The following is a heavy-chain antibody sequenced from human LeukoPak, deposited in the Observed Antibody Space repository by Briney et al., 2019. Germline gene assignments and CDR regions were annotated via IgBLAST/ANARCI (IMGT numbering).Heavy chain of an antibody. CDR1: GGSISTYY. Sequence: SETLSLTCTVSGGSISTYYWSWIRQPPGKGLEWIGYIWHSGRTNNNPSLESRVTVSQDTSKNQFSLKLSSVTAADTAVYYCVRQSDLNWFDPWGQGTLVTVSS. J-gene: IGHJ5*02. D-gene: IGHD2-21*01. V-gene: IGHV4-59*08. CDR3: VRQSDLNWFDP. CDR2: IWHSGRT.